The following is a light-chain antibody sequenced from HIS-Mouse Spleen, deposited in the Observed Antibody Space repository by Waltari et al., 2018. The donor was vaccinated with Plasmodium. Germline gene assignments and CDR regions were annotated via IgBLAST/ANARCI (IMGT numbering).Light chain of an antibody. V-gene: IGKV1-9*01. J-gene: IGKJ4*01. CDR1: QGISSY. CDR2: AAS. CDR3: QQLKSYPLT. Sequence: DIQLTQSPSFLSASVGDRVTITCRASQGISSYLAWYQQKPGKAPKLLIYAASTLHSGVPSRFSGSGSGTEVTLTISSLQPEDFATYYCQQLKSYPLTFGGGTKVEIK.